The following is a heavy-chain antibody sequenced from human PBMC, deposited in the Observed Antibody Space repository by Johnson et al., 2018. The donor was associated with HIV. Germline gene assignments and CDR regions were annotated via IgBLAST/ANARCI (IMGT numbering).Heavy chain of an antibody. V-gene: IGHV3-30*02. CDR2: IRYDGSNK. CDR3: AKDRSLEWLYDAFDI. CDR1: GFTFSSYG. Sequence: QVQLVESGGGVVQPGGSLRLSCAASGFTFSSYGMHWVRQAPGKGLEWVAFIRYDGSNKYYADSVTGRFTISRDNSKNTLYLQMNSLRAEDTAVYYCAKDRSLEWLYDAFDIWGQGTMVTVSS. J-gene: IGHJ3*02. D-gene: IGHD3-3*01.